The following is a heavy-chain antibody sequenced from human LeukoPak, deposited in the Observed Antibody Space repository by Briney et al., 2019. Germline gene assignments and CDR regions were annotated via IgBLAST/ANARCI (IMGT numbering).Heavy chain of an antibody. D-gene: IGHD6-13*01. CDR1: GFTFSSYG. J-gene: IGHJ4*02. CDR2: VRYDGSNK. V-gene: IGHV3-30*02. Sequence: GGSLRLSCAASGFTFSSYGMHWVRQAPGKGLEWVAFVRYDGSNKYYADSVKGRFTISRDNSKNTLYLQMNSLRAEDTAVYYCAKDWRQQLVYWGQGTLVTVSS. CDR3: AKDWRQQLVY.